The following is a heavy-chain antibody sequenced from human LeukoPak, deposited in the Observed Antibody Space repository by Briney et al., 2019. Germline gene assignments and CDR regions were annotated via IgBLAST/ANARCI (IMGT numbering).Heavy chain of an antibody. CDR2: ISGSGSST. D-gene: IGHD3-22*01. CDR3: AKVHMYYYESSGYIDY. V-gene: IGHV3-23*01. CDR1: GFTFSSYA. J-gene: IGHJ4*02. Sequence: GSLRLSCVASGFTFSSYAMSWVRQAPGKGLEWASAISGSGSSTYYADSVKGRFTISRDNSKNTLCLQMNSLRAEDTAVYYCAKVHMYYYESSGYIDYWGQGTLVTVSS.